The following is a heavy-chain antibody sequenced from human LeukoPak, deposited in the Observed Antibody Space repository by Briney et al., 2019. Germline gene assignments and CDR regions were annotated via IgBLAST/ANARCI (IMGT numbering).Heavy chain of an antibody. D-gene: IGHD3-10*01. Sequence: GGSLRLSCGASELAFKNVWMSWVRQAPGKGLEWVGRISSKSDGGTTDYAAPVKGRFTISRDNAKNSLYLQMNSLRAEDTAVYYCARDMYYYGSGSYYNEDGVAAYWGQGTLVTVSS. CDR2: ISSKSDGGTT. CDR3: ARDMYYYGSGSYYNEDGVAAY. J-gene: IGHJ4*02. CDR1: ELAFKNVW. V-gene: IGHV3-15*01.